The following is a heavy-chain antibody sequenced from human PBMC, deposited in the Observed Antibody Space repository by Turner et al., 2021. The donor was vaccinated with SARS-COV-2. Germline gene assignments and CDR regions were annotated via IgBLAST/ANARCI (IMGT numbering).Heavy chain of an antibody. CDR2: IYYSGST. Sequence: QLQLPESGPRLVQPSETLSIPCSVAGGSISRSSYACGWICMPPGKELEWIGDIYYSGSTYNNPYLKSRVTITVDTSKSQFALTLSSVTTAETAVYYCARLMDIAMDYYGMDVWGQGTTVTVSS. D-gene: IGHD5-18*01. J-gene: IGHJ6*02. V-gene: IGHV4-39*01. CDR1: GGSISRSSYA. CDR3: ARLMDIAMDYYGMDV.